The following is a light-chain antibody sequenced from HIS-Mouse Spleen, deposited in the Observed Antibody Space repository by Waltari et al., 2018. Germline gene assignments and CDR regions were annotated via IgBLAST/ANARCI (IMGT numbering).Light chain of an antibody. V-gene: IGKV1-5*03. CDR2: KAS. J-gene: IGKJ1*01. CDR3: QQYNSYSPKT. Sequence: DIQMTQSPSTLSASVGDRVTITCRASQSISSWLAWDQQKPGKAPKPLIYKASSLESGVPSRFSGSGSGTEFTLTISSLQPDDFATYYCQQYNSYSPKTFGQGTKVEIK. CDR1: QSISSW.